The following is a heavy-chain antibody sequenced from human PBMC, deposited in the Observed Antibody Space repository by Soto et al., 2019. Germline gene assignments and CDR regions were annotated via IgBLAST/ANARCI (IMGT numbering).Heavy chain of an antibody. D-gene: IGHD6-19*01. CDR1: GFTFSSYS. CDR2: ISSSSSYI. J-gene: IGHJ4*02. Sequence: EVQLVESGGGLVKPGGSLRLSCAASGFTFSSYSMNWVRQAPGKGLEWVSSISSSSSYIYYADSVKGRFTISRDNAKNSLYLQMNSLRAEDTAVYYCARVNADLAVAGTLVDYWGQGTLVTVSS. V-gene: IGHV3-21*01. CDR3: ARVNADLAVAGTLVDY.